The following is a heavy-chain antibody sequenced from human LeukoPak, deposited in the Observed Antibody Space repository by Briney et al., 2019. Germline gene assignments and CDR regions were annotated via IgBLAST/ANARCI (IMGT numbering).Heavy chain of an antibody. CDR3: VREMDRDAYRGY. CDR2: IYSGGTT. Sequence: PGGSLRLSCAASGFTVSSNYMSWVRQAPGKGLEWVSIIYSGGTTYYVDSVKGRFTISRDNSKNTVYLQMNSLRAEDTAVYYCVREMDRDAYRGYWGQGTLVTVSS. V-gene: IGHV3-53*01. J-gene: IGHJ4*02. CDR1: GFTVSSNY. D-gene: IGHD5-24*01.